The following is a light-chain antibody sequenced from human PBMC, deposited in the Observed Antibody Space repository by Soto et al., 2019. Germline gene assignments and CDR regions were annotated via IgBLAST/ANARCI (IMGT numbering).Light chain of an antibody. CDR3: QQDRRSSIT. CDR1: QRVSSSY. CDR2: GAS. V-gene: IGKV3-20*01. J-gene: IGKJ5*01. Sequence: EIVLTQSPGTLSVSTGERATLSCRARQRVSSSYLAWYQQNRGQAPRHLIYGASSRATGIPDRFSGSGSGTDFTLTITRLEPEDFAVYYWQQDRRSSITFGQGTLLELK.